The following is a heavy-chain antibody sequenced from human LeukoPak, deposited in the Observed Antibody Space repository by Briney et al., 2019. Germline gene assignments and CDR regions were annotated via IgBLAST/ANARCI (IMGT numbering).Heavy chain of an antibody. J-gene: IGHJ4*02. V-gene: IGHV4-59*08. CDR2: IYYSGST. Sequence: SETLSLTCTVSGGSISSYYWSWIRQPPGKGLEWIGYIYYSGSTYYNPSLKSRVTISVDTSNNQFSLKLSSVTAADTAVYYCGSVDRGWFGVGDYWGQGTLVTVSS. D-gene: IGHD3-10*01. CDR1: GGSISSYY. CDR3: GSVDRGWFGVGDY.